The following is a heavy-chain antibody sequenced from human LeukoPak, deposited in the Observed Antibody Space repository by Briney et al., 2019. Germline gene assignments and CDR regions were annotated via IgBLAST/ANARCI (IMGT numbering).Heavy chain of an antibody. V-gene: IGHV4-34*01. CDR1: GGSFSGYY. CDR3: ARLGYFDI. CDR2: INHSGST. D-gene: IGHD2-15*01. Sequence: KASETLSLTCAVYGGSFSGYYWSWIRQPPGKGLEWIGEINHSGSTNYNPSLKSRVTISVDTSKNQFSLKLSSVTAPDTAVYYCARLGYFDIWGQGTMVTVSS. J-gene: IGHJ3*02.